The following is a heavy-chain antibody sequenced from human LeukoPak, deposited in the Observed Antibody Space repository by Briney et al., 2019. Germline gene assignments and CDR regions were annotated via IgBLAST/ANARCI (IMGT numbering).Heavy chain of an antibody. Sequence: GGSLRLSCAASGFTFSSYAMSWVRQAPGKGLEWVSAISGSGSSTYYADSVKGRFTISRDNSKNTLYLQMNSLRAEDMAVYYCAKGRSRNWNDPTVFDYWGQGTLVTVSS. CDR3: AKGRSRNWNDPTVFDY. D-gene: IGHD1-20*01. V-gene: IGHV3-23*01. CDR1: GFTFSSYA. CDR2: ISGSGSST. J-gene: IGHJ4*02.